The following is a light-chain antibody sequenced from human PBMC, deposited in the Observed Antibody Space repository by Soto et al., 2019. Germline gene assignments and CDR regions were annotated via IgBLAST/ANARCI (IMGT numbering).Light chain of an antibody. CDR2: DVS. V-gene: IGLV2-11*01. Sequence: QSALTQPRSVSGSPGQSVTISCTGTSSDVGGDNYVSWYQQHPGKAPKLMIYDVSKRPSGVPDRFSGSKSGNTASLTISGLQAEDEADYYCCSYAGRYVFGTGTKLTVL. CDR3: CSYAGRYV. CDR1: SSDVGGDNY. J-gene: IGLJ1*01.